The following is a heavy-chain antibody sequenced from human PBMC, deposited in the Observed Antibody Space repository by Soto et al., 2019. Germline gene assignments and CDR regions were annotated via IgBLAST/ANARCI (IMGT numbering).Heavy chain of an antibody. D-gene: IGHD3-3*01. V-gene: IGHV2-5*02. CDR1: GFSLTTSGVG. CDR2: IYWDDDK. Sequence: QITLNEAGPTQVKPRQTLTLTCTFSGFSLTTSGVGVGWIRQSPGKAPEWLALIYWDDDKRYSPSLKSRLTFTKDTSKNQVVLTMADLDPADTATYYCAHRVLRTVFGLVTTTATDFDFWGQGTPVAVSS. J-gene: IGHJ4*02. CDR3: AHRVLRTVFGLVTTTATDFDF.